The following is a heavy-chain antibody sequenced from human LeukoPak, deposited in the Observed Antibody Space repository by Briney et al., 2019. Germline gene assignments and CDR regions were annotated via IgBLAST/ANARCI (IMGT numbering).Heavy chain of an antibody. CDR3: AREVYYYDSSGIFDY. Sequence: SETLSLTCAVYGGSFSGYYWSWIRQPPGKGLEWIGEINHSGSTNYNPSLKSRVTISVDTSENQFSLKLSSVTAADTAVYYCAREVYYYDSSGIFDYWGQGTLVTVSS. J-gene: IGHJ4*02. V-gene: IGHV4-34*01. CDR1: GGSFSGYY. CDR2: INHSGST. D-gene: IGHD3-22*01.